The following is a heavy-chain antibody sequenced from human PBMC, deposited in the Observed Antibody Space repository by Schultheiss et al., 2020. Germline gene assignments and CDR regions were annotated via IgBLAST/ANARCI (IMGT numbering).Heavy chain of an antibody. D-gene: IGHD4-17*01. CDR3: ARRLRQYYYGMDV. V-gene: IGHV1-69*02. Sequence: SVKVSLKASGGTFSSYTISWVRQAPGQGLEWMGRIIPILGIANYAQKFQGRVTMTTDTSTSTAYMELRSLRSDDTAVYYCARRLRQYYYGMDVWGQGTTVNVSS. J-gene: IGHJ6*02. CDR2: IIPILGIA. CDR1: GGTFSSYT.